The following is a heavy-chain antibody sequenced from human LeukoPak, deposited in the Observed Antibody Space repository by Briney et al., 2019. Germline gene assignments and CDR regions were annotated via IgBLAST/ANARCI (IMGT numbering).Heavy chain of an antibody. J-gene: IGHJ5*02. Sequence: PGGSLRLSCAASGFTFSSYAMHWVRQAPGKGLEWMAVISHDGSNKYYADSVKGRFTISRDNPKNTLYLQMNSLRGEDTAVYYCATVPDSRGLRYWLDRWGQGTLVTVSS. D-gene: IGHD6-19*01. CDR2: ISHDGSNK. CDR3: ATVPDSRGLRYWLDR. CDR1: GFTFSSYA. V-gene: IGHV3-30-3*01.